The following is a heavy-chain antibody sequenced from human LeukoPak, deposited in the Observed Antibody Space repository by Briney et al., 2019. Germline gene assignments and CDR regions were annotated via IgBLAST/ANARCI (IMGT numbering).Heavy chain of an antibody. CDR1: GFTFSSYS. CDR3: AQDSYEPFLLGFDP. J-gene: IGHJ5*02. D-gene: IGHD2/OR15-2a*01. Sequence: TPGGSLRLSCAASGFTFSSYSMNWVRQAPGKGLEWVSSISSSSSYIYYADSVKGRFTISRDNSKNTLYLQMNSLRVEDTAVYSCAQDSYEPFLLGFDPWGQGTLVTVSS. V-gene: IGHV3-21*04. CDR2: ISSSSSYI.